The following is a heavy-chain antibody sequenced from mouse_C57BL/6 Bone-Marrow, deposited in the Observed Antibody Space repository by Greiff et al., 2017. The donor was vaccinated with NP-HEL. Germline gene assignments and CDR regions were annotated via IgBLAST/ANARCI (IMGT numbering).Heavy chain of an antibody. V-gene: IGHV1-72*01. Sequence: QVQLQQPGAELVKPGASVKLSCKASGYTFTSYWMHWVKQRPGRGLEWIGRIDPNSGGTKYNEKFKSKATLTVDKPSRTAYMQLSSLTSEDSAVYYCARDYGSSYEYAMDYWGQGTSVTVSS. CDR3: ARDYGSSYEYAMDY. CDR1: GYTFTSYW. D-gene: IGHD1-1*01. J-gene: IGHJ4*01. CDR2: IDPNSGGT.